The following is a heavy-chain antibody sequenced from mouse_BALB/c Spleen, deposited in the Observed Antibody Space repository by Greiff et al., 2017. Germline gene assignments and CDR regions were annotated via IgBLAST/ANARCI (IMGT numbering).Heavy chain of an antibody. J-gene: IGHJ3*01. Sequence: VQLQQSGPELVKPGASVKISCKASGYAFSSSWMNWVKQRPGQGLEWIGRIYPGDGDTNSNGKFKGKATLTADKSSSTAYMQLSSLTSVDSAVYFCARVYGETWFAYWGQGTLVTVSA. CDR2: IYPGDGDT. V-gene: IGHV1-82*01. CDR3: ARVYGETWFAY. CDR1: GYAFSSSW. D-gene: IGHD1-1*01.